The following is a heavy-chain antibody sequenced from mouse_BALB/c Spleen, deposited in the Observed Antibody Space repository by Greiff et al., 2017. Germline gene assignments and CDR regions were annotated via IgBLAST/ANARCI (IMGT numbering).Heavy chain of an antibody. D-gene: IGHD3-3*01. CDR2: IDPANGNT. J-gene: IGHJ4*01. V-gene: IGHV14-3*02. CDR3: ARGTAGDAMDY. CDR1: GFNIKDTY. Sequence: VQLQQSGAELVKPGASVKLSCTASGFNIKDTYMHWVKQRPEQGLEWIGRIDPANGNTKYDPKFQGKATITADTSSNTAYLQLSSLTSEDTAVYYCARGTAGDAMDYWGQGTSVTVSS.